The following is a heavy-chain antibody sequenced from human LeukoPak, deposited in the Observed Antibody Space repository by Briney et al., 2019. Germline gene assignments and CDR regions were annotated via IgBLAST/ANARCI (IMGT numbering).Heavy chain of an antibody. V-gene: IGHV4-59*12. Sequence: SETLSLTCTVSGGSISSYYWSWIRQPPGKGLEWIGYIYYSGSTNYNPSLKSRVTISVDTSKNQFSLKLSSVTAADTAVYYCARGVYGSGSYYTKARYYYMDVWGKGTTVTISS. CDR1: GGSISSYY. CDR2: IYYSGST. CDR3: ARGVYGSGSYYTKARYYYMDV. D-gene: IGHD3-10*01. J-gene: IGHJ6*03.